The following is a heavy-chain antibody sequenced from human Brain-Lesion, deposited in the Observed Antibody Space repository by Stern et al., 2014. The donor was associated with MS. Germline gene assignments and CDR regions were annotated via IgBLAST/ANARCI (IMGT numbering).Heavy chain of an antibody. V-gene: IGHV4-39*01. CDR2: IYYSGLT. J-gene: IGHJ4*02. CDR1: GGSISSSTYY. CDR3: ARHDSVPRPSQLYSARDRGPGYFDY. Sequence: QLVQSGPGLVKPSETLSLTCTVSGGSISSSTYYWAWIRQPPGKGLEWIGNIYYSGLTYYNPSLKSRVTISVDMSRSRFSLKLSSVTAADTAIYCCARHDSVPRPSQLYSARDRGPGYFDYWGQGTLVTVSS. D-gene: IGHD1-26*01.